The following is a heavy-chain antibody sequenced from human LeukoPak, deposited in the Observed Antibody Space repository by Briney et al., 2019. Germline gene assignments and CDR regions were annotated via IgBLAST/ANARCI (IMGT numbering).Heavy chain of an antibody. CDR1: GGSISSGGYS. V-gene: IGHV4-30-2*01. D-gene: IGHD3-10*01. CDR3: ARGVLLWFGELPDAFDI. CDR2: IYHSGST. J-gene: IGHJ3*02. Sequence: SETLSLTCAVSGGSISSGGYSWSWIRQPPGKGLEGIGYIYHSGSTYYNPSLKSRVTISVDRSKNQFSLKLSSVTAADTAVYYCARGVLLWFGELPDAFDIWGQGTMVTVSS.